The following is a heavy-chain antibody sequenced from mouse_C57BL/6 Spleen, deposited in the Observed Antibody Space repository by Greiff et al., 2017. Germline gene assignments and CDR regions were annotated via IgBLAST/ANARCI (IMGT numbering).Heavy chain of an antibody. J-gene: IGHJ3*01. CDR1: GYTFTSYW. Sequence: VQLQQSGAELVRPGSSVKLSCKASGYTFTSYWMDWVKQRPGQGLEWIGNIYPSDSETHYNQKFKDKATLTVDKSSSTAYMQLSSLTSEDSAVYYCATLYYGSSPFAYWGQGTLVTVSA. V-gene: IGHV1-61*01. CDR2: IYPSDSET. CDR3: ATLYYGSSPFAY. D-gene: IGHD1-1*01.